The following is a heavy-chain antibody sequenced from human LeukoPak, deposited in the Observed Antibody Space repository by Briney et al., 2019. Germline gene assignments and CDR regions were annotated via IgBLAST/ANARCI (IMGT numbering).Heavy chain of an antibody. J-gene: IGHJ5*02. CDR3: AREDPQSGFGELTFDP. Sequence: GASVKVSCKASGYTFTSYDINWVRQATGQGLEWMGWMNPNSGNTGYAQKFQSRVTITRNTSISTAYMELSSLRSEDTAVYYCAREDPQSGFGELTFDPWGQGTLVTVSS. CDR2: MNPNSGNT. V-gene: IGHV1-8*03. D-gene: IGHD3-10*01. CDR1: GYTFTSYD.